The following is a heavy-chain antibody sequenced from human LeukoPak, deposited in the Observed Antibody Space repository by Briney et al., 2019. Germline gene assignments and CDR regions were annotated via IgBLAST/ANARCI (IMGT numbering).Heavy chain of an antibody. CDR2: IYASGTT. CDR3: ARLKQLDIDS. Sequence: SETLSLTCTCSGGSISNYYWSWIRQPAGKGLECIGRIYASGTTNSNPSLKTPVTISIDKSQIQFSLKLSSVTAAHRTVYYCARLKQLDIDSWGQGTLVTVSS. CDR1: GGSISNYY. V-gene: IGHV4-4*07. J-gene: IGHJ4*02. D-gene: IGHD6-6*01.